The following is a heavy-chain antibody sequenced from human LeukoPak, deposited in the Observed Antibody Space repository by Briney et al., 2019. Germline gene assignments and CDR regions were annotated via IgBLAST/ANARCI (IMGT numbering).Heavy chain of an antibody. CDR3: ARVIAAAGTPWFDP. V-gene: IGHV4-4*02. J-gene: IGHJ5*02. CDR2: IYHSGST. D-gene: IGHD6-13*01. Sequence: SGTLSLTCAVSGGSISSSSWWSWVRQPPGKGLEWIGEIYHSGSTNYNPSLKSRVTISVDKSKNQFSLKLSSATAADTAVYYCARVIAAAGTPWFDPWGQGTLVTVSS. CDR1: GGSISSSSW.